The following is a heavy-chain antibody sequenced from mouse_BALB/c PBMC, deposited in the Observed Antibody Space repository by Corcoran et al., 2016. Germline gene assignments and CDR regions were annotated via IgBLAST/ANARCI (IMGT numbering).Heavy chain of an antibody. CDR3: ARPSRFSY. CDR1: GYTFTNYG. CDR2: INTYTGEP. Sequence: QIQLVQSGPELKKPGETVKISCKASGYTFTNYGMNWVKQAPGKGLKWMGWINTYTGEPTYADDFKGRFAFSLETSASTAYLQIKNLKNEDTATYFCARPSRFSYWGQATLFTVSA. V-gene: IGHV9-3-1*01. J-gene: IGHJ3*01.